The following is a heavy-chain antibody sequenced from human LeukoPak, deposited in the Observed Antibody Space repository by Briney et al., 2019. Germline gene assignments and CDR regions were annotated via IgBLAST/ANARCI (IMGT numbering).Heavy chain of an antibody. V-gene: IGHV3-23*01. D-gene: IGHD3-10*01. CDR1: GFTFSSYA. CDR2: ISGSGGST. CDR3: AKDAPLGYYGSGSYIDP. Sequence: PGGSLRLSCAASGFTFSSYAMSWVRQAPGKGLEWVSAISGSGGSTYYADSVKGRFTISRDNSKNTLYLQMSSLRDEDTAVYYCAKDAPLGYYGSGSYIDPWGQGTLVTVSS. J-gene: IGHJ5*02.